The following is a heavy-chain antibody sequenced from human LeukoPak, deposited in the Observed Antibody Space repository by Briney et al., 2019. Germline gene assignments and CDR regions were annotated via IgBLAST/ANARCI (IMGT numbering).Heavy chain of an antibody. D-gene: IGHD1-26*01. V-gene: IGHV4-59*12. CDR3: ARVEGGGLDY. Sequence: SETLSLTCTVSGDSISSYYWSWIWQPPGRGLEWIGYGYYTGSTKYNPSLQSRVTISVDTSKNQFSLKLSSVTAADTAVYYCARVEGGGLDYWGQGTLVTVSS. CDR1: GDSISSYY. J-gene: IGHJ4*02. CDR2: GYYTGST.